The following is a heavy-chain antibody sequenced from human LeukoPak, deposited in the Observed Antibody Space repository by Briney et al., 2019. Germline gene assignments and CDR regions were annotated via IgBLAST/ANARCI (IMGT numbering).Heavy chain of an antibody. CDR1: GLTFSNQW. CDR2: ISGSGGST. V-gene: IGHV3-23*01. J-gene: IGHJ5*02. D-gene: IGHD3-16*02. Sequence: GGSLRLSCVVSGLTFSNQWMHWVRQAPGKGLEWVSAISGSGGSTYYADSVKGRFTISRDNSKNTLYLQMNSLRAEDTAVYYCAKARLSDPWGQGTLVTVSS. CDR3: AKARLSDP.